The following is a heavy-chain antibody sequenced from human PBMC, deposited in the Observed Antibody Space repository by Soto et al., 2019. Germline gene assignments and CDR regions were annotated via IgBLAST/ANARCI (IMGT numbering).Heavy chain of an antibody. CDR2: ISGSGGST. CDR3: ATTGGVLWFGEPNWFDP. D-gene: IGHD3-10*01. J-gene: IGHJ5*02. CDR1: GFTFSSYA. Sequence: EVQLLESGGGLVQPGGSLRLSCAASGFTFSSYAMSWVRQAPGKGLEWVSAISGSGGSTDYADSVKGRFTISRDNSTTTLHMKKNSMRAEDTTVYYCATTGGVLWFGEPNWFDPWGQGTLVTVSS. V-gene: IGHV3-23*01.